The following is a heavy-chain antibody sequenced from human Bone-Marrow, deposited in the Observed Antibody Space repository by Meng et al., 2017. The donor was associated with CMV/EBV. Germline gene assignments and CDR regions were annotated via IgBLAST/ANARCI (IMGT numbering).Heavy chain of an antibody. Sequence: GESLKISCAASGFTFSSYAMHWVRQAPGKGLEWVAVISYDGSNKYYADSVKGRFTISRDNSKNTLYLQMNSLRAEDTAVYYCARSGEPEGTYGMDVWGQGPTVTVYS. CDR2: ISYDGSNK. CDR1: GFTFSSYA. J-gene: IGHJ6*01. D-gene: IGHD1-14*01. CDR3: ARSGEPEGTYGMDV. V-gene: IGHV3-30*04.